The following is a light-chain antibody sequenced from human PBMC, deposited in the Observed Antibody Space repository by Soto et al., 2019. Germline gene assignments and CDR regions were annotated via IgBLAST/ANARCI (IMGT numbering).Light chain of an antibody. J-gene: IGKJ5*01. CDR2: DAS. CDR1: QDISNY. CDR3: QQYDNLPLT. V-gene: IGKV1-33*01. Sequence: DIRMTQSPSSLSASVGDRVTITCQASQDISNYLNWYQRKTGQAPKLLIYDASNLETGVPSRFSGSGYGTNFIFTISSLQPEDIATYFCQQYDNLPLTFGQGTRLEIK.